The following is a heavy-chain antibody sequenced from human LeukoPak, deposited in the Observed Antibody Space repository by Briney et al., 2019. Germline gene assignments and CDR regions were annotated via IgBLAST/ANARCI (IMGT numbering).Heavy chain of an antibody. CDR1: GSNFVDYW. J-gene: IGHJ3*02. V-gene: IGHV5-51*01. CDR2: IFPGDSET. CDR3: ATENSGSHPDAFDI. D-gene: IGHD1-26*01. Sequence: GESLKISCKDSGSNFVDYWIGWVRQVPGRGLEWMAVIFPGDSETTYNPSFQGQVTISVDTSTNTAYLQWSSLKTSDTAMYYCATENSGSHPDAFDIWGQGTMVTVSS.